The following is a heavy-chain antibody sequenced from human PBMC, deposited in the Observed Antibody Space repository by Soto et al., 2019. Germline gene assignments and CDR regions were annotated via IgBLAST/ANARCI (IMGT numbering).Heavy chain of an antibody. D-gene: IGHD3-3*02. CDR2: ISGSGGST. J-gene: IGHJ4*02. Sequence: PGGSLRLSCAASGFTFRNYAMSWVRQAPGKGLEWVSAISGSGGSTYYADSVKGRFTISRDNSKNTLYLQMNSLRAEDTAVYYCAKDSILGDGYNYFDYWGQGTLVTVSS. CDR1: GFTFRNYA. CDR3: AKDSILGDGYNYFDY. V-gene: IGHV3-23*01.